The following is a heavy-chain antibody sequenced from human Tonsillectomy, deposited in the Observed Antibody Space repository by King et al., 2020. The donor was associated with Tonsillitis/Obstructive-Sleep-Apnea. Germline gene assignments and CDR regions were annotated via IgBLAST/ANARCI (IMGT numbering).Heavy chain of an antibody. V-gene: IGHV5-10-1*01. J-gene: IGHJ4*02. Sequence: MQLVQSGAEVKKPGESLRISCTGSGYSFTSYWISWVRQIPGKGLKWMGRIDPSDSDTTYSPSFQGLVTISADKSTSTAYLQWSSLKASDTAIYYCARHGSYDYFGYYLTYFEYWGQGALVTVSS. D-gene: IGHD3-16*01. CDR3: ARHGSYDYFGYYLTYFEY. CDR2: IDPSDSDT. CDR1: GYSFTSYW.